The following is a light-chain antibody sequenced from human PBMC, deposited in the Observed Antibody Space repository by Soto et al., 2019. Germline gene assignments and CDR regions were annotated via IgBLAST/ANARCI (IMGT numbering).Light chain of an antibody. Sequence: EIGMTQSPATLSVSPGERATLSCRASQSVTSNLAWYQQKPGRAPRLLIYVASTRATGIPARFSGSGSGTEFTLTISTLQSEDFALYYCQHYFNWPYTFGQGTKLEIK. CDR3: QHYFNWPYT. J-gene: IGKJ2*01. V-gene: IGKV3-15*01. CDR2: VAS. CDR1: QSVTSN.